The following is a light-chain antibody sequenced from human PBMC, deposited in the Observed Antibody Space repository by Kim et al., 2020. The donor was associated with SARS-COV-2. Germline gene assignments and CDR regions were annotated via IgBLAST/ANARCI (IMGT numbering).Light chain of an antibody. Sequence: DIVVTQSPDSLAVSLGERATISCKFSQSVFHNPKYKNYLAWYQQKSGQPPKLLIYWASTRESGVPDRVSGRGSGTDFTLTISSLQAEDVAVYFCHKYASFPDSFRKGTNLE. CDR2: WAS. J-gene: IGKJ2*03. CDR1: QSVFHNPKYKNY. V-gene: IGKV4-1*01. CDR3: HKYASFPDS.